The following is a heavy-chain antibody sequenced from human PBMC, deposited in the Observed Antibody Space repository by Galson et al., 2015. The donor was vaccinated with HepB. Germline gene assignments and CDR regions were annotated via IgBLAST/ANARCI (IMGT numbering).Heavy chain of an antibody. Sequence: ETLSLTCAVYGGSFSDYFWTWFRQPPGKGLEWIGELNHRGTTNYNPSLKSRVTISVDTSNTSKNQFSLRLSSVTAADTAMYYCARGKTLRGAVSRVRGFDYWGHGTLVTVSS. J-gene: IGHJ4*03. V-gene: IGHV4-34*01. CDR2: LNHRGTT. CDR3: ARGKTLRGAVSRVRGFDY. D-gene: IGHD3-10*01. CDR1: GGSFSDYF.